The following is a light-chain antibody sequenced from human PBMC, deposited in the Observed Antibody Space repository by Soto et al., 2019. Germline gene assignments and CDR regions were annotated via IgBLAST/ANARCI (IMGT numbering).Light chain of an antibody. V-gene: IGKV3-11*01. CDR3: QQRSDWPPIT. J-gene: IGKJ5*01. Sequence: ESVLTHSPGTLCLSPGERAPLXLRSSQSVSSNYLAWYQQKPGQAPRLLIYDASNRATGIPARFSGSGSGTDFTLTISSLEPEDFAAYYCQQRSDWPPITFGQGTRLENK. CDR2: DAS. CDR1: QSVSSNY.